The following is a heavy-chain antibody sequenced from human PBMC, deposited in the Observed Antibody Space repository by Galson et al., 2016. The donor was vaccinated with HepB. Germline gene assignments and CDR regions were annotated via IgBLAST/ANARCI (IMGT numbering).Heavy chain of an antibody. D-gene: IGHD2-2*01. CDR3: ARGRWTSTYAGYWFDF. CDR2: IDTGNGGT. V-gene: IGHV1-3*04. Sequence: SVKVSCKASGDSFIGYAMNWVRQAPGQRLEWMGWIDTGNGGTKYSQKFQGRVTITRDTSASTGYMEMRSLRSEDTALYYCARGRWTSTYAGYWFDFWGQGTLVTVSS. J-gene: IGHJ4*02. CDR1: GDSFIGYA.